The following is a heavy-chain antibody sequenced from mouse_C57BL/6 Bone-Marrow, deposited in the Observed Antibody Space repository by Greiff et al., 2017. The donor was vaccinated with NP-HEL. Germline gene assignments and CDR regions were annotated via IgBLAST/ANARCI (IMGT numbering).Heavy chain of an antibody. Sequence: VQLKESGPGLVKPSQSLSLTCSVTGYSITSGYYWNWIRQFPGNKLEWMGYIRYDGSNNYNPSLKNRISITRDTSKNQFFLKLNSVTTEDTATYYCARGVTTVGEFAYWGQGTLVTVSA. D-gene: IGHD1-1*01. CDR2: IRYDGSN. CDR3: ARGVTTVGEFAY. J-gene: IGHJ3*01. CDR1: GYSITSGYY. V-gene: IGHV3-6*01.